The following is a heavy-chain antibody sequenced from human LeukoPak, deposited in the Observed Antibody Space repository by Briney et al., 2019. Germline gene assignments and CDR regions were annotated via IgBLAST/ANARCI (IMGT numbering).Heavy chain of an antibody. D-gene: IGHD3-22*01. CDR2: IYTSGST. V-gene: IGHV4-61*02. CDR3: ARDLPFYYDSSGYLPAAFDI. CDR1: GGSISSGSYY. J-gene: IGHJ3*02. Sequence: PSETLSLTCTVSGGSISSGSYYWSWIRQPAGMGLEWIGRIYTSGSTNYNPSLKSRVTISVDTSKNQFSLKLSSVTAADTAVYYCARDLPFYYDSSGYLPAAFDIWGQGTMVTVSS.